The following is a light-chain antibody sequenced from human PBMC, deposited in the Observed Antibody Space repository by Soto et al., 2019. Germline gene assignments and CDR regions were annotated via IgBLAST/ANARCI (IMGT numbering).Light chain of an antibody. Sequence: QSALTQPASVSGSPGQSITISCTGTSSDVGGYNYVSWYQQHPGKAPKLIIYGVSNRPSGVSNRFSGSKSGNTASLTISGLQAEDEADYSCSSYRGSSTVVFGGGTKVTVL. V-gene: IGLV2-14*01. CDR2: GVS. CDR1: SSDVGGYNY. CDR3: SSYRGSSTVV. J-gene: IGLJ2*01.